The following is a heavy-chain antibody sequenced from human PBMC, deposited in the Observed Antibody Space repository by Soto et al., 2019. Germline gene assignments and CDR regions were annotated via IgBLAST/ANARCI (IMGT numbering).Heavy chain of an antibody. CDR3: ARTAAAGKYYYGVDV. J-gene: IGHJ6*02. D-gene: IGHD6-13*01. CDR1: GYSFTSYW. CDR2: IYPGDSDT. V-gene: IGHV5-51*01. Sequence: SLKISCKGSGYSFTSYWIGWVRQMPGKGLEWMGIIYPGDSDTRYSPSFQGQVTISADKSITTAYLQWSSLKASDTATYYCARTAAAGKYYYGVDVWGQGTTVTVSS.